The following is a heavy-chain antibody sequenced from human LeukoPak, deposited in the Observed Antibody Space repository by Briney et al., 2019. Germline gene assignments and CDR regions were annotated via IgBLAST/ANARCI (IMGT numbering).Heavy chain of an antibody. CDR2: IYYTGST. CDR3: ARQESQGSYYYYYMDV. J-gene: IGHJ6*03. V-gene: IGHV4-59*01. Sequence: SETLSLTCGVSGGTITNYYWNWIRQAPGKGLEWLGYIYYTGSTTYNPSVKSRITISLDTSKKQISLKLRSVTAADTAVYYCARQESQGSYYYYYMDVWGKGTTVTVSS. CDR1: GGTITNYY.